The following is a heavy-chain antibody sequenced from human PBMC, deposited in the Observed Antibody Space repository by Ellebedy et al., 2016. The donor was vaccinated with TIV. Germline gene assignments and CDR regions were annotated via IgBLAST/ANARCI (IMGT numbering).Heavy chain of an antibody. CDR3: ATLGPYGYNSGRNYYYWGMDG. CDR2: ISSSSTTI. D-gene: IGHD5-18*01. Sequence: GESLKISCAASGFSFSAYNMNWVRQAPGKGLEWISHISSSSTTIYYADSVKGRFTISRDNVKNSLYLQMNSLRDEDTAVYYCATLGPYGYNSGRNYYYWGMDGWGQGTTVTVYS. V-gene: IGHV3-48*02. CDR1: GFSFSAYN. J-gene: IGHJ6*02.